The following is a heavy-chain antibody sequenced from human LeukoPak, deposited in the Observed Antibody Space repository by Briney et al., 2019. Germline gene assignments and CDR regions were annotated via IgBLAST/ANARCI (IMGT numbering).Heavy chain of an antibody. CDR3: ARIGGNSPFGAFDI. J-gene: IGHJ3*02. CDR1: GFTFSSYW. CDR2: IKQDGSEK. V-gene: IGHV3-7*01. D-gene: IGHD4-23*01. Sequence: GGSLRLSCAASGFTFSSYWMSWVRQAPGKELEWVANIKQDGSEKYYVDSVKGRFTISRDNAKNSLYLQMNSLRAEDTAVYYCARIGGNSPFGAFDIWGQGTMVTVSS.